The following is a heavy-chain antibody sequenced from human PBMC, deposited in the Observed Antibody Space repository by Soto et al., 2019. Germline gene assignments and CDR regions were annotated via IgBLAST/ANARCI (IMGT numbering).Heavy chain of an antibody. V-gene: IGHV4-59*13. CDR2: IYYSGST. D-gene: IGHD3-22*01. Sequence: LETLSLTCTVSGASIDSYYWNWIRQPPGKGLEWIGYIYYSGSTTYNPSLKTRVTISVDRSKNQFSLKLTSVTAADTAVYYCARDRTHFDSSAYYSGLDVWGQGTTVTVSS. CDR1: GASIDSYY. J-gene: IGHJ6*02. CDR3: ARDRTHFDSSAYYSGLDV.